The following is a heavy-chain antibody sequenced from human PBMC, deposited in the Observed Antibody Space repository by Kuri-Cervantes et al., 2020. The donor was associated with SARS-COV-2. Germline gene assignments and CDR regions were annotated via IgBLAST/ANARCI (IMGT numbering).Heavy chain of an antibody. J-gene: IGHJ5*02. CDR1: GGSISSYY. CDR3: ARSPGIAAAGTNWFDP. D-gene: IGHD6-13*01. V-gene: IGHV4-59*12. Sequence: SETLSLTCTVSGGSISSYYWSWIRQPPGQGLEWLGHIYYSGSTKYNPSLESRVTVSLDTSRNQFSLKLSSVTAADSAVYSCARSPGIAAAGTNWFDPWGQGTLVTVSS. CDR2: IYYSGST.